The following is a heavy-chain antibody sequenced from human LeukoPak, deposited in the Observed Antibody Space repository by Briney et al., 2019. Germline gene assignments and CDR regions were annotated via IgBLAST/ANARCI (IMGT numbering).Heavy chain of an antibody. V-gene: IGHV4-39*07. CDR3: ATGYDFWSGYYTGYGNWFDP. D-gene: IGHD3-3*01. J-gene: IGHJ5*02. CDR2: IYYSGST. Sequence: SETLSLTCTVSGGSISSSSYYWGWIRQPPGKGLEWIGSIYYSGSTYYNPSLESRVTISVDTSKNQFSLKLSSVTAADTAVYYCATGYDFWSGYYTGYGNWFDPWGQGTLVTVSS. CDR1: GGSISSSSYY.